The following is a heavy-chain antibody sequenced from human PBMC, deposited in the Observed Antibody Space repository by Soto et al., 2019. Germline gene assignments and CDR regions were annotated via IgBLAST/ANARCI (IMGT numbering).Heavy chain of an antibody. Sequence: GASVKVSCKASGYTFTSYGISWVRQAPGQGLEWMGWISAYNGNTNYAQKLQGRVTMTTDTSTSTAYMELRSLRSDDTAVYYCAREPNYDFWSGYYTRLNYYMAVWGKGTTVPVSS. V-gene: IGHV1-18*01. CDR2: ISAYNGNT. CDR1: GYTFTSYG. CDR3: AREPNYDFWSGYYTRLNYYMAV. J-gene: IGHJ6*03. D-gene: IGHD3-3*01.